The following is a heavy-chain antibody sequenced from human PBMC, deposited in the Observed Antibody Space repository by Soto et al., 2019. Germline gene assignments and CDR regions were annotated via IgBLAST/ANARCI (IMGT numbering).Heavy chain of an antibody. V-gene: IGHV3-30*18. CDR2: ISYDGSDK. D-gene: IGHD1-26*01. CDR3: AKGSYSGRYSDFDY. Sequence: AGGSLRLSCAASGFTFSSYGMFWVRQAPGRGLEWVAFISYDGSDKCSDSVKGRFTISRDNSKNTLYLQMNRLRAEDTAVYYCAKGSYSGRYSDFDYWGQGTLVTVSS. J-gene: IGHJ4*02. CDR1: GFTFSSYG.